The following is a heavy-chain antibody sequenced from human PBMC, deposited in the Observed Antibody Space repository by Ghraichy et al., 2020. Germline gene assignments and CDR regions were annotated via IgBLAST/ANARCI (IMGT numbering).Heavy chain of an antibody. Sequence: GGSLRLSCAASGFTFSSYSMNWVRQAPGKGLEWVSSISSSSSYIYYADSVKGRFTISRDNVKNSLYLQMNSLRAEDTAVYYCARDGIVGATDGDYYYYGMDVWGQGTTVTVSS. CDR2: ISSSSSYI. V-gene: IGHV3-21*01. CDR3: ARDGIVGATDGDYYYYGMDV. CDR1: GFTFSSYS. D-gene: IGHD1-26*01. J-gene: IGHJ6*02.